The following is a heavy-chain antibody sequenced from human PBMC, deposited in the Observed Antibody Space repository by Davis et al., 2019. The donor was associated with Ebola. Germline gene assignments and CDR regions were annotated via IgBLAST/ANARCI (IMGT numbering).Heavy chain of an antibody. J-gene: IGHJ6*02. Sequence: HTGGSLRLSCAASGFTFSSYWMHWVRHAPGKGLVWVSRINSDGSSTSYADSVKGRFTISRDNAKNTLYLQMNSLRAEDTAVYYCARAIAARPHYYYGMDVWGQGTTVTVSS. D-gene: IGHD6-6*01. CDR1: GFTFSSYW. V-gene: IGHV3-74*01. CDR2: INSDGSST. CDR3: ARAIAARPHYYYGMDV.